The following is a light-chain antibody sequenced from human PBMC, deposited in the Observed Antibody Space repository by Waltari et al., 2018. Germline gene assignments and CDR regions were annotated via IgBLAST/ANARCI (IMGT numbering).Light chain of an antibody. J-gene: IGKJ1*01. CDR3: QQYEAFPVT. CDR2: KAS. CDR1: PSVNRW. V-gene: IGKV1-5*03. Sequence: DIQMTQSPSTLSASVGDRVTITCRASPSVNRWLAWYQQKPGKPPNLLISKASALQNGVPPRFSGGGSGTEFTLTISNLQPDDSSTDYCQQYEAFPVTFGHGTKVEIK.